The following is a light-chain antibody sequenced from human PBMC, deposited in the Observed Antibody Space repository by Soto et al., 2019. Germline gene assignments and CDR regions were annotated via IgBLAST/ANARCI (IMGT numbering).Light chain of an antibody. Sequence: QSVLTQPASVSGSPGQSITISCTGTSSDVGGYNYVSWYQQHPGKAPKFMIYDVSNRPSGVSNRFSGSKSGNTASLTISGLQAKCEADYYCCSYTTSNTRQIVFGTGTKVTVL. CDR3: CSYTTSNTRQIV. V-gene: IGLV2-14*01. CDR1: SSDVGGYNY. J-gene: IGLJ1*01. CDR2: DVS.